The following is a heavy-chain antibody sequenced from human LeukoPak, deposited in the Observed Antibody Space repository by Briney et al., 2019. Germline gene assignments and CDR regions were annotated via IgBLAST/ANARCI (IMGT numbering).Heavy chain of an antibody. CDR2: ISPSGDTS. J-gene: IGHJ5*02. V-gene: IGHV3-23*01. CDR3: AKGKMTAYLSWFDP. D-gene: IGHD3-9*01. Sequence: PGGSLRLSCAASGFIFSTCAMSWVRQAPGKGLEWVSVISPSGDTSYYADSVKGRFTISRDNSRNTLNLQMSGLRAEDTAIYYCAKGKMTAYLSWFDPWGQGTLVTVSS. CDR1: GFIFSTCA.